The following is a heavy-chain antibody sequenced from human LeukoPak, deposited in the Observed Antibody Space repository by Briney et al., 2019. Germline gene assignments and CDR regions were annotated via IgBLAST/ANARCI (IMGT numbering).Heavy chain of an antibody. D-gene: IGHD3-22*01. CDR3: ASLGSVYDSSGYYYYFDY. CDR2: ISSSSSYI. Sequence: GGSLRLSCAASGFSFRTYFMMWVRQAPGKGLEWVSSISSSSSYIYYADSVKGRFTISRDNAKNSLYLQMNSLRAEDTAVYYCASLGSVYDSSGYYYYFDYWGQGTLVTVSS. J-gene: IGHJ4*02. CDR1: GFSFRTYF. V-gene: IGHV3-21*01.